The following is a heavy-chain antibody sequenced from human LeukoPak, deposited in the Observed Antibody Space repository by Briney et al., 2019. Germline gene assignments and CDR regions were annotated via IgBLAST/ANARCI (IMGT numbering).Heavy chain of an antibody. CDR3: AREQGSYHDH. D-gene: IGHD3-16*02. Sequence: SGTLSLTCAVSGGSISSNNWWNWVRQSPEKGLEWLGEIYHSGGTNYNPSPKSRVTISVDKSKNQFSLKLSSVTAADTAVYYCAREQGSYHDHWGQGTLVTVSS. J-gene: IGHJ4*02. V-gene: IGHV4-4*02. CDR2: IYHSGGT. CDR1: GGSISSNNW.